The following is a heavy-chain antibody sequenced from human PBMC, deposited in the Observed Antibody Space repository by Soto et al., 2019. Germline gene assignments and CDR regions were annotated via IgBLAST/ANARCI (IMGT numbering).Heavy chain of an antibody. D-gene: IGHD3-9*01. J-gene: IGHJ4*02. CDR1: GFTFSSYA. V-gene: IGHV3-23*01. CDR3: AKDIRTGYYSPARY. CDR2: ISGSGGST. Sequence: QPGGSLRLSCAASGFTFSSYAMSWVRQAPGKGLEWVSAISGSGGSTYYADSVKGRFTISRDNSKNTLYLQMNSLRAEDTAVYYCAKDIRTGYYSPARYWGQGTLVTAPQ.